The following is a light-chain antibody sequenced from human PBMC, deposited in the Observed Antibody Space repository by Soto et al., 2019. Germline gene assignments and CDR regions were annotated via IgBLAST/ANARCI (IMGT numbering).Light chain of an antibody. Sequence: DIVMTQSPLSLSVTPGEPAAISCRSSQSLLQSNGYDYLDWYLQKKGQSPQIVIYLGSNRDSGVPDRFSGSGSGTDFTLQISRVEAEDFSVYYCMQGLQNPWTFGQGTKVEIK. J-gene: IGKJ1*01. V-gene: IGKV2-28*01. CDR2: LGS. CDR1: QSLLQSNGYDY. CDR3: MQGLQNPWT.